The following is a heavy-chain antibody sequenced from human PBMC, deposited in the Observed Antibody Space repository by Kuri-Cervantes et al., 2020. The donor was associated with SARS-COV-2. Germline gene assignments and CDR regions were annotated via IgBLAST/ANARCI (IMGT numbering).Heavy chain of an antibody. Sequence: ASVKVSCKASGYTFTGYYMHWVRQAPGQGLEWMGWINPNSGGTNYAQKFQGWVTMTRDTSISTAYMELSSVTAADTAVYYCARTLGIAVAGHYYGMDVWGQGTTVTVSS. CDR2: INPNSGGT. CDR3: ARTLGIAVAGHYYGMDV. D-gene: IGHD6-19*01. CDR1: GYTFTGYY. V-gene: IGHV1-2*04. J-gene: IGHJ6*02.